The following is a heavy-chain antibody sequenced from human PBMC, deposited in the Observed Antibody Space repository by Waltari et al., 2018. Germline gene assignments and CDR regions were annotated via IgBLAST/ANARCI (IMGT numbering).Heavy chain of an antibody. Sequence: QVQLQESGPGLMKPSETLSLTCAVSGYSISSGYYWGWLRQPPGKGLEWIGSIYHSGSTYYNPSLKSRVTISVDTSKNQFSLKLSSVTAADTAVYYCARSSIAAAEPWFDPWGQGTLVTVSS. J-gene: IGHJ5*02. CDR2: IYHSGST. CDR3: ARSSIAAAEPWFDP. V-gene: IGHV4-38-2*01. D-gene: IGHD6-13*01. CDR1: GYSISSGYY.